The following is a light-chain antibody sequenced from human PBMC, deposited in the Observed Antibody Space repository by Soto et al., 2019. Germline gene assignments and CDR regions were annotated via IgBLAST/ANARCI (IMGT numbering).Light chain of an antibody. V-gene: IGLV2-18*02. CDR1: SSDFGSYNR. Sequence: QSVLTQPASVSGSPGQSITISCTGTSSDFGSYNRVSWYQQPPGTAPKLMIYDVSNRPSGVPDRFSGSKSGNTASLTISGLQAEDEADYYCSSFTTSSTYVFGTGTKVTVL. CDR3: SSFTTSSTYV. J-gene: IGLJ1*01. CDR2: DVS.